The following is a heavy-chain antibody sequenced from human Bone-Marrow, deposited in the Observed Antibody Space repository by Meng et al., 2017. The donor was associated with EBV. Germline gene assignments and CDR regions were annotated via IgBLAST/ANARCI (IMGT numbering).Heavy chain of an antibody. V-gene: IGHV1-24*01. J-gene: IGHJ5*02. CDR3: ATDPLRLVGPP. Sequence: QVQLVQSGAEVKKPGSSVKVSCKVSGYTLSESSMHWVRQAPGKGLEWMGGFDPKDGETVYAQKFQGRVTMTEDTSTDTAYMELSSLRSEDTAVYYCATDPLRLVGPPWGQGTLVTVSS. CDR2: FDPKDGET. D-gene: IGHD1-26*01. CDR1: GYTLSESS.